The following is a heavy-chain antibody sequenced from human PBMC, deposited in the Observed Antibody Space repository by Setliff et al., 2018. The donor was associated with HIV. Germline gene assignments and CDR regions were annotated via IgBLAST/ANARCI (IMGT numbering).Heavy chain of an antibody. CDR2: IYFNGNT. Sequence: LSLTCSVSGGSITNDNNYWGWIRQSPGKGLEWIGSIYFNGNTYNNPSLKSRVIMSVDRSRSQLSLKVNSVTAAATATYYCARHVIGLVMLYSWDAFDYLGRGTPVTASP. CDR3: ARHVIGLVMLYSWDAFDY. CDR1: GGSITNDNNY. J-gene: IGHJ4*02. D-gene: IGHD3-16*01. V-gene: IGHV4-39*01.